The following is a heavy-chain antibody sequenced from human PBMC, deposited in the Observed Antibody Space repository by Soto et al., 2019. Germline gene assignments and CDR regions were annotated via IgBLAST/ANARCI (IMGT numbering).Heavy chain of an antibody. CDR3: ARDWGYSYGYYYGMDV. CDR1: GFTVSSNS. Sequence: EVQLVESGGGLVQPGGSLRLSCAASGFTVSSNSMSWVRQAPGKGLEWVSVIYSGGSTYYADSVKGRFTISRDNSKNTLYLQMNSLRAEDTAVYYCARDWGYSYGYYYGMDVWGQGTTVTVSS. CDR2: IYSGGST. D-gene: IGHD5-18*01. J-gene: IGHJ6*02. V-gene: IGHV3-66*01.